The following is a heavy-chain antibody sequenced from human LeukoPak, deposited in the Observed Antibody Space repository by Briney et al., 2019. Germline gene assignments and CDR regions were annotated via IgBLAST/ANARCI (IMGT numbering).Heavy chain of an antibody. CDR2: INHSGST. CDR1: GGSFSGYY. D-gene: IGHD4-17*01. V-gene: IGHV4-34*01. CDR3: ARGAVTTPRYYSWFDP. J-gene: IGHJ5*02. Sequence: SETLSLTCAVYGGSFSGYYWSWIRQPPGKGLEWIGEINHSGSTNYNPSLKSRVTISVDTSKNQFSLKLSSVTAADTAVYYCARGAVTTPRYYSWFDPWGQGTLVTVSS.